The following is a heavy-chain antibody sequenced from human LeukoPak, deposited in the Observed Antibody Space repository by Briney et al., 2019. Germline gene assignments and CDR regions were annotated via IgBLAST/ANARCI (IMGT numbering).Heavy chain of an antibody. V-gene: IGHV3-64*01. J-gene: IGHJ4*02. CDR1: GFTFSSYA. D-gene: IGHD1-7*01. CDR3: ARGTGTMYTD. CDR2: ISSNGGST. Sequence: GGSLRLSCAASGFTFSSYAMHWVRQAPGKGLEYVSAISSNGGSTYYANSVKGRFTISRDNYKNTLYLQMGSLRAEDMAVYYCARGTGTMYTDWGQGTLVTVSS.